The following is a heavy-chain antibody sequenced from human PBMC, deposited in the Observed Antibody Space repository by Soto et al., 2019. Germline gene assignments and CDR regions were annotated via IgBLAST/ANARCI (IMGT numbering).Heavy chain of an antibody. CDR1: GGSIGRGNYY. D-gene: IGHD3-16*02. CDR2: IHSSGGS. V-gene: IGHV4-31*03. J-gene: IGHJ4*02. Sequence: PSETLSLTYTVSGGSIGRGNYYWNWVRQVPGKALEWIGYIHSSGGSYYTPSLNSRVVISLDASKNCFSLHLCSLAAVVLAFYYCSRCGRGFDGYLAFCGRGSLVPVSS. CDR3: SRCGRGFDGYLAF.